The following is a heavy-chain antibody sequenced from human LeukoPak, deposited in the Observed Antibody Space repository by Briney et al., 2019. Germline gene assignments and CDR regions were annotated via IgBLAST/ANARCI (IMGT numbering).Heavy chain of an antibody. D-gene: IGHD3-3*01. CDR1: GVTARATY. J-gene: IGHJ4*02. CDR2: IYSDGRT. Sequence: GGSLRHSCAALGVTARATYTRSGRQRLEEGLEWGSLIYSDGRTLYADSVKGRFTISRDNSKNTVYLQMNSLRAEDTAVYYCARSGEFDFWSGYYYWGRGALVTVSS. V-gene: IGHV3-53*01. CDR3: ARSGEFDFWSGYYY.